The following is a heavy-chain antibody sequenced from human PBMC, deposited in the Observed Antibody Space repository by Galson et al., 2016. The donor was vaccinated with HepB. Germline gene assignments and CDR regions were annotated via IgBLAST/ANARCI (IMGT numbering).Heavy chain of an antibody. CDR1: GFTGFTFSSYW. CDR3: ARTLVRDYLDY. V-gene: IGHV3-74*01. CDR2: ISLDGSVT. D-gene: IGHD2-8*02. Sequence: SLRLPCAASGFTGFTFSSYWMHWVRQAPGKGLVWVSRISLDGSVTIYGDSVEGRFSTSRDNAKNTLFLQMNSLRAEDTAVYYCARTLVRDYLDYWGQGTLVTVSS. J-gene: IGHJ4*02.